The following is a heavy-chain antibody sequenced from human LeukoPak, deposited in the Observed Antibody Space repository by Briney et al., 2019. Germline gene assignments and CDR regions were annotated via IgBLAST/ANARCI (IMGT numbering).Heavy chain of an antibody. V-gene: IGHV3-9*01. J-gene: IGHJ5*02. CDR1: GFTFDDYA. CDR3: ARDTRHRYGSSTSCYRGWLDP. D-gene: IGHD2-2*01. Sequence: GGSLRLSCAASGFTFDDYAMHRVRQAPGRGVEWGSGIRWDSGSIGYADSVRGRFTISRDNAKNSLYLQMNSLSSKDTAVYYCARDTRHRYGSSTSCYRGWLDPWGQGTLVTVSS. CDR2: IRWDSGSI.